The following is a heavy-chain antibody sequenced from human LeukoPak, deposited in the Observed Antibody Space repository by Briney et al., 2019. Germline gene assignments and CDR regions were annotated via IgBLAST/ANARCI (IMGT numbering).Heavy chain of an antibody. CDR1: GFTFSSYA. D-gene: IGHD6-19*01. J-gene: IGHJ4*02. CDR2: ISYDGSNK. Sequence: QPGRSLRLSCAASGFTFSSYAMHWVRQAPGKGLEWVAVISYDGSNKYYADSVKGRFTISRDNSKNTLYLQMNSLRAEDTAVYYCAKGTSYSSGWPFDYWGQGTLVTVSS. V-gene: IGHV3-30-3*01. CDR3: AKGTSYSSGWPFDY.